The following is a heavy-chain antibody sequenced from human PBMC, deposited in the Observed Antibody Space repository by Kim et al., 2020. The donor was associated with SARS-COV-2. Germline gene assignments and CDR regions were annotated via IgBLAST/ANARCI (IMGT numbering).Heavy chain of an antibody. V-gene: IGHV7-4-1*02. CDR3: ARDQRYCSGGSCYAGYNWFDP. CDR2: INTNTGNP. J-gene: IGHJ5*02. Sequence: ASVKVSCKASGYTFTSYAMNWVRQAPGQGLEWMGWINTNTGNPTYAQGFTGRFVFSLDTSVSTAYLQISSLKAEDTAVYYCARDQRYCSGGSCYAGYNWFDPWGQGTLVTVSS. D-gene: IGHD2-15*01. CDR1: GYTFTSYA.